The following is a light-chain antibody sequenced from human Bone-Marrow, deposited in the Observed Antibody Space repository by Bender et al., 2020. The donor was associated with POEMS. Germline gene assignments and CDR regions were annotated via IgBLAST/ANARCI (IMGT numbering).Light chain of an antibody. CDR2: SSH. CDR1: SSNIGAHA. CDR3: AVWDDSLNGWV. Sequence: QSVLTQPPSASGTPGQRVTISCSGGSSNIGAHAVNWYQHLPGTAPKLLIYSSHRRPSEVPDRFSGSRSGTSASLAISRLQSEEEADYYCAVWDDSLNGWVFGGGTKLTVL. J-gene: IGLJ3*02. V-gene: IGLV1-44*01.